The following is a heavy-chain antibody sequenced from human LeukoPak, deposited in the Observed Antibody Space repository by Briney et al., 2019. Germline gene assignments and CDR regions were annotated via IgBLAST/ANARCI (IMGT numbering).Heavy chain of an antibody. V-gene: IGHV1-24*01. CDR1: GYTLTELS. CDR3: ATHDSSGYLFDY. D-gene: IGHD3-22*01. CDR2: FDPEDGET. J-gene: IGHJ4*02. Sequence: ASVKVSCKVSGYTLTELSMHWVRQAPGKGLEWMGGFDPEDGETIYAQKFQGRVTMTEDTSTDTAYMELSSLRSEDTAVYYCATHDSSGYLFDYWGQGTLVTVSS.